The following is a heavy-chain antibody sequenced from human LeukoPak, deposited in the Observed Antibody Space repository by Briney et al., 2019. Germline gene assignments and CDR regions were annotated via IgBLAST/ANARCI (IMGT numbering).Heavy chain of an antibody. CDR1: GYIFTNNW. CDR3: ARRGATSDKFDY. D-gene: IGHD1-26*01. Sequence: GESLKISCKASGYIFTNNWIGWVRQMPGKGLEWMGIIYPDDSDTRYSPSFQGQVAISADESISTAYLQWSSLKASDTAIYYCARRGATSDKFDYWGQGTLVTVSS. V-gene: IGHV5-51*01. J-gene: IGHJ4*02. CDR2: IYPDDSDT.